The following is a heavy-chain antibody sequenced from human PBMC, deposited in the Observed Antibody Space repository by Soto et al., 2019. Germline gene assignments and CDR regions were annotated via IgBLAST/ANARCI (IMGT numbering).Heavy chain of an antibody. Sequence: QVQLVQSGAEEKKPGASVKVSCKASGYTFTVYAIHWVRQAPGQRLEWMGWINAGNGHTKYSQKFQGRVTITRDTSASTAHMELSSRRSEDTALYYCARAVAVPADFDYWGQGTLFTVSS. J-gene: IGHJ4*02. D-gene: IGHD6-19*01. V-gene: IGHV1-3*05. CDR1: GYTFTVYA. CDR2: INAGNGHT. CDR3: ARAVAVPADFDY.